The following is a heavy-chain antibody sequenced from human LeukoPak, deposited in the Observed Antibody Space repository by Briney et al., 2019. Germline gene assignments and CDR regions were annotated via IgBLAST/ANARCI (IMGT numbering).Heavy chain of an antibody. J-gene: IGHJ6*03. V-gene: IGHV4-59*01. CDR1: GGSISSYY. Sequence: PSETLSLTCTVSGGSISSYYWGWTRQPPGKGLEWIGYIYYSGSTNYNPSLKSRVTISVDTSKNQFSLKLSSVTAADTAVYYCARVQTYYDFWSGYTTTPYYYYYMDVWGKGTTVTVSS. CDR3: ARVQTYYDFWSGYTTTPYYYYYMDV. D-gene: IGHD3-3*01. CDR2: IYYSGST.